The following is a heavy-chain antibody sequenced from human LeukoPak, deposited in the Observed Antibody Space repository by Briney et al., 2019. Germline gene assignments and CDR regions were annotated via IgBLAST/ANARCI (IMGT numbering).Heavy chain of an antibody. CDR3: ARIIVGASFDY. D-gene: IGHD1-26*01. CDR2: ISYTGGT. Sequence: SETLSLTCTVSGGSVNNGPYYWSWIRQHPGKGLEWIGYISYTGGTYYNPSLESRVSMSVDTSKNQFSLRLSSVTAADTAMYYCARIIVGASFDYWGQGTLVTVSS. V-gene: IGHV4-31*03. CDR1: GGSVNNGPYY. J-gene: IGHJ4*02.